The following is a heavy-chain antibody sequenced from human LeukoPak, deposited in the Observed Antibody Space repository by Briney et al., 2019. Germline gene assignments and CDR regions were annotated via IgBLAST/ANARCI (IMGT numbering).Heavy chain of an antibody. Sequence: GESLKISCKGSGYSFTTYWIGWVRQMPGKGLEWLGIIYPGDSDARYGPSFQGQVTISVDKSINTAYLQWSSLKASDTAMYYCARQITFGGVEFDPWGQGTLVTVSS. CDR3: ARQITFGGVEFDP. D-gene: IGHD3-16*01. J-gene: IGHJ5*02. CDR1: GYSFTTYW. V-gene: IGHV5-51*01. CDR2: IYPGDSDA.